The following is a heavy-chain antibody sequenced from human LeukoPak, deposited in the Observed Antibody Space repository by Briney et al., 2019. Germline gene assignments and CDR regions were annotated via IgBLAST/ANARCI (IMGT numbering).Heavy chain of an antibody. Sequence: GGSLRLSCAASGFTFSSCWMSWVRQAPGKELEWVANIKEDGSDKYYVDSVRGRFTISRDNAKNSLFLQMNSLRAEDTAVYHCARDPFGSGSYYGDWGQGTLVTVSS. J-gene: IGHJ4*02. CDR2: IKEDGSDK. CDR1: GFTFSSCW. V-gene: IGHV3-7*01. D-gene: IGHD3-10*01. CDR3: ARDPFGSGSYYGD.